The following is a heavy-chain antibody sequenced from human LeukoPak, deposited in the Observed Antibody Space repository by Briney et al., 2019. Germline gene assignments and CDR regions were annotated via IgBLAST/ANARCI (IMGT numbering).Heavy chain of an antibody. Sequence: PSETLSLTCTVSGGSISSYYWSWIRQPPGKGLEWIGYIYYSGSTNYNPPLKGRGTISVDTSKNQFSLKLSSVTAADTAVYYCARVAPGYCSGGSCPNQPFDYWGQGTLVTVSS. CDR3: ARVAPGYCSGGSCPNQPFDY. CDR2: IYYSGST. D-gene: IGHD2-15*01. J-gene: IGHJ4*02. V-gene: IGHV4-59*01. CDR1: GGSISSYY.